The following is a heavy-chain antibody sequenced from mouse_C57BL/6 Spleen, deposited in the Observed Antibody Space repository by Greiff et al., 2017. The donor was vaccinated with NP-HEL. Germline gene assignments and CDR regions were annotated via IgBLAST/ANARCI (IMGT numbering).Heavy chain of an antibody. V-gene: IGHV3-6*01. D-gene: IGHD2-5*01. J-gene: IGHJ4*01. CDR2: ISYDGSN. Sequence: EVQLQESGPGLVKPSQSLSLTCSVTGYSITSGYYWNWIRQFPGNKLEWMGYISYDGSNNYNPSHKNRITICRDTSKNQFYLKLNSVTTEDTATYYCARYPGLVSYSNYDYAMDYWGQGTSVTVSS. CDR3: ARYPGLVSYSNYDYAMDY. CDR1: GYSITSGYY.